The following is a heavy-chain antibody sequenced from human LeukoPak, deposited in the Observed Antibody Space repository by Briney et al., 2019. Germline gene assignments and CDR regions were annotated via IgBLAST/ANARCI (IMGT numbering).Heavy chain of an antibody. Sequence: ASVKVSGKASGYTFTGYYMHWVRQAPGQGLEWMGWINPNSGGTNYAQKFQGWVTMTRDTSISTAYMELSRLRSDDTAVYYCARSPSSSWFHFDYWGQGTLVTVSS. D-gene: IGHD6-13*01. J-gene: IGHJ4*02. V-gene: IGHV1-2*04. CDR2: INPNSGGT. CDR1: GYTFTGYY. CDR3: ARSPSSSWFHFDY.